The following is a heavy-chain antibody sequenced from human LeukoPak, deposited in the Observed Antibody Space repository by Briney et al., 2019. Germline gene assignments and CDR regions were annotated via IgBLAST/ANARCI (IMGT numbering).Heavy chain of an antibody. CDR3: ARDRPNSGSGSYFYMDV. J-gene: IGHJ6*03. D-gene: IGHD3-10*01. CDR2: MNHSGSA. V-gene: IGHV4-34*01. Sequence: KSSETLSLTCAVYGGSFSGYYWTWIRQPPGKGLEWIGEMNHSGSANYNPSLKSRVTISVDTSKNQFSLNLNSVTAADTAVYYCARDRPNSGSGSYFYMDVWGKGTTVTVSS. CDR1: GGSFSGYY.